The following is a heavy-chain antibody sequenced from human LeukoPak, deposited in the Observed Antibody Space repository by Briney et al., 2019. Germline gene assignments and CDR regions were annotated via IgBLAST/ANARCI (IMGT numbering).Heavy chain of an antibody. J-gene: IGHJ4*02. CDR1: GFTCSGYA. Sequence: PGGSLRLSCEVSGFTCSGYAMSWVRQAPGKGLEWVSLISGSGGSTYHADSVKGRFTISRDNSKNTLYLRMNSLRAEDTAVYYCAKSLRGRETSSFDYWGQGTLVTVSS. V-gene: IGHV3-23*01. CDR2: ISGSGGST. CDR3: AKSLRGRETSSFDY. D-gene: IGHD3-10*01.